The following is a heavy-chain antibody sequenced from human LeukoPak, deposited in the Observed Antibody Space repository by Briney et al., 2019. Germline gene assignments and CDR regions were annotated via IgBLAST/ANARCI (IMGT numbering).Heavy chain of an antibody. Sequence: KPGGSLRLSCAASGFTVSSNYMSWVRQAPGKGLEWIGSIYQRATVHYNPSLKSRVTISLDTSKNHFSLNLRSMQASDTAVYYCARAFCVGECFVLHIFFDSWGQGTLVTVSS. D-gene: IGHD2-21*01. J-gene: IGHJ4*02. CDR2: IYQRATV. V-gene: IGHV4-38-2*01. CDR1: GFTVSSNY. CDR3: ARAFCVGECFVLHIFFDS.